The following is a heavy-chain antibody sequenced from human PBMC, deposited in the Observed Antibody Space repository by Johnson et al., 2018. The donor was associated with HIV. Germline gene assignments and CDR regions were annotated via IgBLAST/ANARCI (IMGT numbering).Heavy chain of an antibody. J-gene: IGHJ3*02. D-gene: IGHD3-10*01. Sequence: QVQLVESGGGVVQPGRSLRLSCAASGFTLSTYGMHWVRQAPGKGLEWVAVISYDRSNKYYADSVKGRFTISRDNSKNTLFLQMNSLRAEDTAVYYCARDPYTSAGNPFDIWGQGTRVTVS. V-gene: IGHV3-30*05. CDR3: ARDPYTSAGNPFDI. CDR2: ISYDRSNK. CDR1: GFTLSTYG.